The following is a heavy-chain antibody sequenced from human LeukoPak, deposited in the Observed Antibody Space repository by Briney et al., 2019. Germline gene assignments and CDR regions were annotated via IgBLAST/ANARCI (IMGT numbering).Heavy chain of an antibody. V-gene: IGHV4-59*01. D-gene: IGHD4-17*01. CDR1: GGSISSSY. CDR3: ARDDYGDFFFDS. J-gene: IGHJ4*02. CDR2: IYYSGST. Sequence: PSETLSLTCPVSGGSISSSYWSWIRQPPGKGLEWIGDIYYSGSTHYNPSLKSRVTIPVDTSKTQFSLRLRSVTAADTAVYYCARDDYGDFFFDSWGQGTLVTVSS.